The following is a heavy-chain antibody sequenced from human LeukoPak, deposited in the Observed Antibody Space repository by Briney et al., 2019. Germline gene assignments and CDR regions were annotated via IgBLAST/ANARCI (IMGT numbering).Heavy chain of an antibody. V-gene: IGHV4-31*03. CDR2: IYHSGST. CDR3: ARYCGGDCYSMGPDY. CDR1: GGSTSSGGYY. Sequence: SETLSLTCTVSGGSTSSGGYYWSWIRQHPGKGLEWIGYIYHSGSTYYNPSLKSRVTISVDTSKNQFSLKLSSVTAADTAVYYCARYCGGDCYSMGPDYWGQGTLVTVSS. J-gene: IGHJ4*02. D-gene: IGHD2-21*02.